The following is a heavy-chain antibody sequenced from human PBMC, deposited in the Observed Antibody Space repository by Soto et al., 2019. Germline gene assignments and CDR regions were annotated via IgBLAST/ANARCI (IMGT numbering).Heavy chain of an antibody. CDR3: ARGGSITIFGVVIFDC. D-gene: IGHD3-3*01. J-gene: IGHJ4*02. CDR1: GGSISSGDYY. Sequence: SQTLSLTCTVSGGSISSGDYYWSWIRQPPGKGLEWIGYIYYSGSTYYNPSLKSRVTISVDTSKNQFSLKLSSVTAADTAVYYCARGGSITIFGVVIFDCWGQGTLVTVSS. CDR2: IYYSGST. V-gene: IGHV4-30-4*01.